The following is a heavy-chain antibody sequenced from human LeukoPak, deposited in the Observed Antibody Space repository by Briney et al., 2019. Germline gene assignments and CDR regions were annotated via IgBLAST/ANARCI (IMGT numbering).Heavy chain of an antibody. Sequence: SETLSLTCAVYGGSFSGYYWSWIRQPPGKGLELIGEINHSGSTNYNPSLKSRVTISVDTSKNQFSLKLSSVTAADTAVYYCARPLGYWGQGTLVTVSS. D-gene: IGHD3-16*01. CDR1: GGSFSGYY. CDR3: ARPLGY. J-gene: IGHJ4*02. CDR2: INHSGST. V-gene: IGHV4-34*01.